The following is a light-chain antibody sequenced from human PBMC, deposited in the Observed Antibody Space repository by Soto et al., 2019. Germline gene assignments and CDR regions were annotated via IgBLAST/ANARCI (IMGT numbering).Light chain of an antibody. J-gene: IGKJ1*01. V-gene: IGKV3-11*01. CDR3: QQLTDWPPQWT. CDR1: QSISSY. Sequence: ELVVTQAPGTQSVPPGERATLSCRAIQSISSYLAWYQQKPGQAPRLLIYDASSRATGIPARFSGSGSGTDFTLTISSLEPEDFAVYYCQQLTDWPPQWTFGQGTKVDIK. CDR2: DAS.